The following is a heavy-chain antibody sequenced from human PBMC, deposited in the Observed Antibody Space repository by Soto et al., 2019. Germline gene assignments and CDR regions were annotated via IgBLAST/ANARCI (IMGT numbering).Heavy chain of an antibody. V-gene: IGHV1-2*02. D-gene: IGHD6-19*01. Sequence: QVQLVQSGAEVKKPGASVKVSCEASGYTFIDYYMHWVRQAPGQGVEWMGRISPKSGGTNYAQKSQGRVTMTWDTSFTAASMELSSLMSEAPAVYYCAIPPGYISDWYYFDLWGQGALVTVSS. J-gene: IGHJ4*02. CDR2: ISPKSGGT. CDR1: GYTFIDYY. CDR3: AIPPGYISDWYYFDL.